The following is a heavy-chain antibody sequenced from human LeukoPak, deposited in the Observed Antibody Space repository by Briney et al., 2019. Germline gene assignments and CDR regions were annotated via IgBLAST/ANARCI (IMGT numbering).Heavy chain of an antibody. J-gene: IGHJ4*02. CDR2: IYTSGST. D-gene: IGHD6-13*01. Sequence: SETLSLTCTVSGVSISSYYWSWIRQPAGKGLEWIGRIYTSGSTNYNPSLKSRVTTSVDTSKNQFSLKLSSVTAADTAVYYCARDLLREGSSWIDYWGQGTLVTVSS. CDR3: ARDLLREGSSWIDY. V-gene: IGHV4-4*07. CDR1: GVSISSYY.